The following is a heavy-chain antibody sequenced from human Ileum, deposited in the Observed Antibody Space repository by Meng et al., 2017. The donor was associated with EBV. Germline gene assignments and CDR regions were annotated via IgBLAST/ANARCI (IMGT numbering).Heavy chain of an antibody. J-gene: IGHJ4*02. D-gene: IGHD4-17*01. CDR2: IDSGSTTI. Sequence: QVQLVESGGGLVKPGGSLRLSCVASGFTLGDYYMGWTRQAPGKGLEWISYIDSGSTTINYADSVKGRFTISRDNAMNTLYLEMNYLRADDTAVYYCARENYGSDYWGQGTLVTVSS. CDR3: ARENYGSDY. V-gene: IGHV3-11*01. CDR1: GFTLGDYY.